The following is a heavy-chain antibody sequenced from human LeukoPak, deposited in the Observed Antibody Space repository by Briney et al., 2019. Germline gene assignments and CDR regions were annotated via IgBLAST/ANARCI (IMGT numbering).Heavy chain of an antibody. V-gene: IGHV3-11*01. CDR2: ISSSGSTI. CDR3: ARAAYSSSSCWFDP. D-gene: IGHD6-6*01. Sequence: GGSLRLSCAASGFTFSDYYMSWIRQAPGGGLEWVSYISSSGSTIYYADSVKGRFTISRDDAKNSLYLQMNSLRAEDTAVYYCARAAYSSSSCWFDPWGQGTLVTVSS. CDR1: GFTFSDYY. J-gene: IGHJ5*02.